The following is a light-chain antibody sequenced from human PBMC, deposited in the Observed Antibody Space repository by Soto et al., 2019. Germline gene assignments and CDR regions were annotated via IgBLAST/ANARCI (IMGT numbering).Light chain of an antibody. Sequence: IQMTQSPATLSASVGDRVTITCRASQSISNELAWYQQKPGKAPKLLIYAASSLESGVPSRFSGSGSGTEFTLTISSLQSEDIATYYCPQYYYLPHTFGHGTKVDIK. CDR2: AAS. CDR1: QSISNE. J-gene: IGKJ3*01. V-gene: IGKV1-5*01. CDR3: PQYYYLPHT.